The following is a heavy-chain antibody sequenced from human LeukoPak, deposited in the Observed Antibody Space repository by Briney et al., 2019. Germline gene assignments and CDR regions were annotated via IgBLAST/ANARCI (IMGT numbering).Heavy chain of an antibody. CDR2: INPNSGGT. V-gene: IGHV1-2*02. CDR3: ASLLGYCSGGSCSPYYFDY. CDR1: GYTFTGYY. Sequence: ASVKVSCKASGYTFTGYYMHWVLQAPGQGLEWMGWINPNSGGTNYAQKFQGRATMTRDTSISTAYMELSRLRSDATAVYYCASLLGYCSGGSCSPYYFDYWGQGTLVTVSS. D-gene: IGHD2-15*01. J-gene: IGHJ4*02.